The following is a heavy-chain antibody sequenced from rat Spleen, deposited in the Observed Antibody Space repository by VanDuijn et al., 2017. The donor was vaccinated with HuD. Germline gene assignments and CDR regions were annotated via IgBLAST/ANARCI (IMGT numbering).Heavy chain of an antibody. V-gene: IGHV5-20*01. CDR3: TRSRNNPWYFDY. D-gene: IGHD1-4*01. J-gene: IGHJ2*01. CDR1: GFTFSDYY. CDR2: ISYDGNNT. Sequence: EVQLVESDGGLVQPGRSLKLSCAASGFTFSDYYMAWVRQAPTKGLEWVASISYDGNNTYYRDSVKGRFTLSRDNAKSSLYLQMNSLRSEDTATYYCTRSRNNPWYFDYWGQGVMVTVSS.